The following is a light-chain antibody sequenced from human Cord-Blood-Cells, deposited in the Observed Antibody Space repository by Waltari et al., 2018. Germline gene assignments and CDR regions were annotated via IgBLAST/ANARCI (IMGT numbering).Light chain of an antibody. V-gene: IGLV2-14*01. Sequence: QSALTQPASVSGSPGQSITISCTGTSSDVGGYNSVSWYQPHPGKAPKPMIYDVRNLPSGVSKRVSGSKSGNTSSLTISGLQAEDEADYYCSSYTSSSLVVFGGGTKLTVL. CDR2: DVR. CDR1: SSDVGGYNS. J-gene: IGLJ2*01. CDR3: SSYTSSSLVV.